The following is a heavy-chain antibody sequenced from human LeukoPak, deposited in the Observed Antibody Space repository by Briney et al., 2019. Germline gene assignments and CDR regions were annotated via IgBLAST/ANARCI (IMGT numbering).Heavy chain of an antibody. D-gene: IGHD5-24*01. CDR1: GYTFTSYG. V-gene: IGHV1-69*13. CDR3: ARSLGHGYNPDY. J-gene: IGHJ4*02. Sequence: GASVKVSCKASGYTFTSYGISWVRQAPGQGLEWMGGIIPIFGTANYAQKFQGRVTITADESTSTAYMELSSLRSEDTAVYYCARSLGHGYNPDYWGQGTLVTVSS. CDR2: IIPIFGTA.